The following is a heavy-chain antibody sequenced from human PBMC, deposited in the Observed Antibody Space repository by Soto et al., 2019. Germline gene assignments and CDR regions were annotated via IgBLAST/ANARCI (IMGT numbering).Heavy chain of an antibody. Sequence: ASVKVSCKASGGTFSSYAISCVRQAPGQGLEWMGGIIPIFGTANYAQKFQGRVTITADESTSTAYMELSSLRSEDTAVYYCARGSSSGWYGDWFDPWGQGTLVTVSS. CDR2: IIPIFGTA. D-gene: IGHD6-19*01. J-gene: IGHJ5*02. CDR1: GGTFSSYA. V-gene: IGHV1-69*13. CDR3: ARGSSSGWYGDWFDP.